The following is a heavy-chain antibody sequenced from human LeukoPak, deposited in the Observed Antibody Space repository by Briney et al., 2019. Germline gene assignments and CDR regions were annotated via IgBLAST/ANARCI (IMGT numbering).Heavy chain of an antibody. D-gene: IGHD5-24*01. V-gene: IGHV3-7*01. CDR1: GFTFSSYW. Sequence: GGSLRLSCAASGFTFSSYWMSWVRQAPGKGLEWVANIKQDGSERHHVDSVKGRFTISRDSAKNSLYLQMNSLRAEDTAVYYCARPRWLQFGPHDSWGQGTLVTVSS. CDR3: ARPRWLQFGPHDS. CDR2: IKQDGSER. J-gene: IGHJ4*02.